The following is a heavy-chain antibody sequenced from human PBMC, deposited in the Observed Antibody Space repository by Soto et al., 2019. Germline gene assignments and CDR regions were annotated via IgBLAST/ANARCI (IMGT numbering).Heavy chain of an antibody. Sequence: SETLSLTCAVSGCSISSGGYSWSWIRQPPGKGLEWIGYMYNTGSTVYNPSFKSRVTISVDTSKNQFSLKLNSVTAADTAVYYCARDLWGYCGTDCYPLDVWGQGTTVTVSS. J-gene: IGHJ6*02. D-gene: IGHD2-21*02. CDR2: MYNTGST. V-gene: IGHV4-61*08. CDR1: GCSISSGGYS. CDR3: ARDLWGYCGTDCYPLDV.